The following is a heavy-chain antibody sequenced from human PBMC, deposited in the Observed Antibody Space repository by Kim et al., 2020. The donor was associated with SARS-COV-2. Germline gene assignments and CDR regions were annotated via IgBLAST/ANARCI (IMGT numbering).Heavy chain of an antibody. Sequence: GGSLRLSCAASGFTFSSYWMSWVRQAPGKGLEWVANIKQDGSGKYYVDSVKGRFTISRDNAKNSLYLQMNSLRAEDTAVYYCARDGYCSGGSCYNYGMDVWGQGTPVTVSS. V-gene: IGHV3-7*03. D-gene: IGHD2-15*01. CDR3: ARDGYCSGGSCYNYGMDV. J-gene: IGHJ6*02. CDR1: GFTFSSYW. CDR2: IKQDGSGK.